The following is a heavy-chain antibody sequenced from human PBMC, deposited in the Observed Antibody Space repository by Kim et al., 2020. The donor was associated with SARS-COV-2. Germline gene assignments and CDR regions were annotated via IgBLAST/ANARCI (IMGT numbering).Heavy chain of an antibody. CDR2: IHSGGT. J-gene: IGHJ5*02. CDR3: ARFGGTGSSIWFDP. Sequence: GGSLRLSCVASGFTVSSNYMTWVRQPPGKGLVWLSLIHSGGTKYAESVKGRFTISRDDSKNTLYLQMNSLRAEDTAMYYCARFGGTGSSIWFDPWGPGTLVTVSS. CDR1: GFTVSSNY. D-gene: IGHD3-10*01. V-gene: IGHV3-53*01.